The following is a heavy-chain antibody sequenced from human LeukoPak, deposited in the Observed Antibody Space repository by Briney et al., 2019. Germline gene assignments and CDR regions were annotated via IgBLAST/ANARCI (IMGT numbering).Heavy chain of an antibody. V-gene: IGHV4-34*01. CDR2: INHSGST. CDR3: ARTGYYDYVWGSYRYGYYFDY. Sequence: SETLSLTCAVYGGSFSGYYWSWIRQPPGKGLEWIGEINHSGSTNYNPSLKSRVTISVDTSKNQFSLKLSSVTAADTAVYYCARTGYYDYVWGSYRYGYYFDYWGQGTLVTVSS. CDR1: GGSFSGYY. D-gene: IGHD3-16*02. J-gene: IGHJ4*02.